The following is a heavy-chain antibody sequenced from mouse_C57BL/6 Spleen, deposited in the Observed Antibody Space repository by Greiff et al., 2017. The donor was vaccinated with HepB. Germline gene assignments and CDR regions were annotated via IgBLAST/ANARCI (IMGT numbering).Heavy chain of an antibody. V-gene: IGHV5-17*01. Sequence: DVHLVESGGGLVKPGGSLKLSCAASGFTFSDYGMHWVRQAPEKGLEWVAYISSGSSTIYYADTVKGRFTISRDNAKNTLFLQMTSLRSEDTAVYYCASYYYGSIYWYFDVWGTGTTVTVSS. J-gene: IGHJ1*03. CDR2: ISSGSSTI. CDR1: GFTFSDYG. D-gene: IGHD1-1*01. CDR3: ASYYYGSIYWYFDV.